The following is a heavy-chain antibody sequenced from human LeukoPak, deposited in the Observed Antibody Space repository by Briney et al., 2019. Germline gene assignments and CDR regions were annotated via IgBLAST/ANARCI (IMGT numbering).Heavy chain of an antibody. Sequence: PGGSLRLSCATSGFIFSGYYMSWLRQAPGKGLEWVSYISASGNDISYADSVKGRFTISRDNAKGSLYLQMNSLRAADTAVYYCGTHAGRTGSGDWGQGTLVTVSS. CDR3: GTHAGRTGSGD. CDR2: ISASGNDI. V-gene: IGHV3-11*01. CDR1: GFIFSGYY. D-gene: IGHD3/OR15-3a*01. J-gene: IGHJ4*02.